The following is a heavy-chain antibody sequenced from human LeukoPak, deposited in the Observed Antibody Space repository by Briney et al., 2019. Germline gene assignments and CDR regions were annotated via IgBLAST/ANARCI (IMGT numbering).Heavy chain of an antibody. CDR2: IYFSGNT. CDR1: GGSISSSSYY. CDR3: ARLGGTRRESYFDS. D-gene: IGHD3-10*01. V-gene: IGHV4-39*01. Sequence: PSETLPLTCTVSGGSISSSSYYWGWLRQPPGKGLEWIGSIYFSGNTYYNPSLKSRVTIFVDTSNNQFSLKLSSVTAADTAVYYCARLGGTRRESYFDSWGQGTLITVSS. J-gene: IGHJ4*02.